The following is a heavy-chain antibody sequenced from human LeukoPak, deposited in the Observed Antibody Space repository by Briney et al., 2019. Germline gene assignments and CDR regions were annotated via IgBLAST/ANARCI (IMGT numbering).Heavy chain of an antibody. J-gene: IGHJ5*02. CDR1: GFTFSSYE. V-gene: IGHV3-48*03. Sequence: GGSLRLSCAASGFTFSSYEMNWVRQAPGKGLEWVSYISSSGSTIYYADSVKGRFTISRDNAKNSLYLQMNSLRAEDTAVYYCASGSRNYYDSSGYYHWGQGTLVTVSS. CDR2: ISSSGSTI. CDR3: ASGSRNYYDSSGYYH. D-gene: IGHD3-22*01.